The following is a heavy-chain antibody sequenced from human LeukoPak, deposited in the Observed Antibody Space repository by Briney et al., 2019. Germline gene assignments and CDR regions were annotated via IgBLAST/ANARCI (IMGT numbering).Heavy chain of an antibody. Sequence: ASVKVSCKASGGTFSSYAISWVRQAPGQGLEWMGGIITIFGTANYAQKFQGRVTITADESTSTAYMELSSLRSEDTAVYYCATQEWELLGILGYWGQGTLVTVSS. J-gene: IGHJ4*02. D-gene: IGHD1-26*01. CDR2: IITIFGTA. CDR1: GGTFSSYA. CDR3: ATQEWELLGILGY. V-gene: IGHV1-69*13.